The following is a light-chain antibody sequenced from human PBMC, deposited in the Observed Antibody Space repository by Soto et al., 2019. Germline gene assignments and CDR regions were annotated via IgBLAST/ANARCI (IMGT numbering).Light chain of an antibody. CDR2: GDS. CDR3: QSYDSSLSGSV. Sequence: QSVLTQPASVSGAPGQRVTISCTGSSSNIGAGHDVHWYQQLPGTAPKLLMYGDSNRPSGVPDRFSGSKSGTSASLAITGLQAEDEAYYYCQSYDSSLSGSVFGGGTKLTVL. CDR1: SSNIGAGHD. J-gene: IGLJ3*02. V-gene: IGLV1-40*01.